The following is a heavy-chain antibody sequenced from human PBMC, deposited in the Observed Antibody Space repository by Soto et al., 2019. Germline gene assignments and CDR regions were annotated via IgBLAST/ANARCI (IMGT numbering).Heavy chain of an antibody. CDR1: GGSISSSSYY. V-gene: IGHV4-39*01. CDR2: IYYSGST. D-gene: IGHD6-19*01. Sequence: QLQLQESGPGLVKPSETLSLTCTVSGGSISSSSYYWGWIRQPPGKGLEWIGSIYYSGSTYYNPSLKSRVTISGDTSKNPFSLKLSSVTAADTAVYYCARHVAGYSSGLDYWGQGTLVTVSS. J-gene: IGHJ4*02. CDR3: ARHVAGYSSGLDY.